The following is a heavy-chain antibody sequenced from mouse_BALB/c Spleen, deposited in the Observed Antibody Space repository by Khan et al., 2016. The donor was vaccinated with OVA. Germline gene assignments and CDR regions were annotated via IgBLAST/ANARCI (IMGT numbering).Heavy chain of an antibody. J-gene: IGHJ4*01. CDR2: IWGGGST. V-gene: IGHV2-6-5*01. Sequence: QVQLKESGPGLVAPSQNLSITCTVSGFSLSDYGVSWIRQPPGKGLEWLGVIWGGGSTYYNSALKSRLSISKDNSKSQVFLKMSSLQSDDTDMFDSAKGVWSYYYTLDYWGQGTSVTVSS. CDR3: AKGVWSYYYTLDY. CDR1: GFSLSDYG.